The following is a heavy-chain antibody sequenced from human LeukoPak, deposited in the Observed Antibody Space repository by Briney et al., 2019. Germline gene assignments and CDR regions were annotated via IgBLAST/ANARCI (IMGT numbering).Heavy chain of an antibody. CDR2: FHYSGSP. CDR1: SGSLSSHY. V-gene: IGHV4-59*08. Sequence: PSETLSLTCTVSSGSLSSHYWNWIRQPPGKGLEWIGYFHYSGSPDYNPSLKSRVTISVDTSKNQFSLRLTSVTAADTAVYYCARQAEGFDLWSQGTLVTVSS. CDR3: ARQAEGFDL. J-gene: IGHJ4*02.